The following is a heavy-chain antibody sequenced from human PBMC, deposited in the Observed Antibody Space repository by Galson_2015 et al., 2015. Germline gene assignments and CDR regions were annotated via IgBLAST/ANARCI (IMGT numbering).Heavy chain of an antibody. D-gene: IGHD6-19*01. CDR2: TYYRSKWYN. CDR1: GDSVSSNSAA. V-gene: IGHV6-1*01. CDR3: ARVAPSRGWLSDASDI. Sequence: CAISGDSVSSNSAAWNWIRQSPSRGLEWLGRTYYRSKWYNDYAVSVKSRITINPDTSKNQFSPQLNSVTPEDTAVYYCARVAPSRGWLSDASDIWGQGTMVTVSS. J-gene: IGHJ3*02.